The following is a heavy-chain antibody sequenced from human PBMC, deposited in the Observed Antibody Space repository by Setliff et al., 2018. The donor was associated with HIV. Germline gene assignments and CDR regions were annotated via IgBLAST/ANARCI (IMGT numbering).Heavy chain of an antibody. CDR2: IIPIFGTA. Sequence: SVKVSCKASGGTFSSYAISWVRQAPGQGLEWMGGIIPIFGTANYAQKFQGRVTITTDESTGTAYMELSSLRSEDTAVYYCARDRAHYYDSSGQMPFDIWGQGTMVT. CDR3: ARDRAHYYDSSGQMPFDI. CDR1: GGTFSSYA. D-gene: IGHD3-22*01. J-gene: IGHJ3*02. V-gene: IGHV1-69*05.